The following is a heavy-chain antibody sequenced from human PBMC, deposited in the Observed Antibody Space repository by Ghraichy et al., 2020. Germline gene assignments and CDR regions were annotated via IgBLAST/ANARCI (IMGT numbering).Heavy chain of an antibody. Sequence: SLRLSCAASGFDFDRHSMSWVRQAPGKGLEWVSYISARSSVIFYADSVKGRFTISRDNDRESLYLQMNSLRDEDTAVYYCARGLSSLQYGMDVWGQGTTVIVSS. CDR2: ISARSSVI. CDR1: GFDFDRHS. J-gene: IGHJ6*02. CDR3: ARGLSSLQYGMDV. V-gene: IGHV3-48*02.